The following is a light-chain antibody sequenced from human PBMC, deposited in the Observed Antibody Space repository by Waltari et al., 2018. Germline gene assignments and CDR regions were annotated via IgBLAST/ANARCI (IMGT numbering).Light chain of an antibody. CDR2: WAS. J-gene: IGKJ1*01. CDR1: QSLLYTSNKKNH. V-gene: IGKV4-1*01. Sequence: DIVMTQSPDSLDVSLGERATFTRKSSQSLLYTSNKKNHLAWYQQKPGQPPKLLIYWASARESGVPDRFSGSGSGTDFTLTISSLQAEDVAVYYCQQYYDIPLTFGQGTKVEIK. CDR3: QQYYDIPLT.